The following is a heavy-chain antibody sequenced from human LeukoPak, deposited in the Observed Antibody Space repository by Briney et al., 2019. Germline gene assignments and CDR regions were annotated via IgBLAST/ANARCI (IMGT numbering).Heavy chain of an antibody. V-gene: IGHV1-46*01. CDR2: INPSGGST. CDR3: ARDYYDSSGYPGSWFDP. CDR1: GYTFTGYY. J-gene: IGHJ5*02. Sequence: GASVKASCKASGYTFTGYYMHWVRQAPGQGLEWMGIINPSGGSTSYAQKFQGRVTMTRDTSTSTVYMELSSLRSEDTAVYYCARDYYDSSGYPGSWFDPWGQGTLVTVSS. D-gene: IGHD3-22*01.